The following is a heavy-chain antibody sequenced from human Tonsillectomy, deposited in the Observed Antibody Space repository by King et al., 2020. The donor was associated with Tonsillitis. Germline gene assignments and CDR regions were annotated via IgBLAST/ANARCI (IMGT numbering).Heavy chain of an antibody. CDR3: ARRDGALDYYYYGMDV. J-gene: IGHJ6*02. V-gene: IGHV3-30-3*01. Sequence: VQLVESGGGVVQPGRSLRLSCTASGFTFSSYAMHWVRQAPGKGLAWVADTSFDGSNKYYADSVKGRFPIPRDNSKNTLYLQMNSLRAEDTAVYYCARRDGALDYYYYGMDVWGQGTTVTVSS. CDR2: TSFDGSNK. CDR1: GFTFSSYA. D-gene: IGHD4-17*01.